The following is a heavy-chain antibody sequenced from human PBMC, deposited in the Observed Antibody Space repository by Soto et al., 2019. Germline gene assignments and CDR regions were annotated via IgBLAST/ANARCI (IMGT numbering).Heavy chain of an antibody. CDR1: GGTFSSYA. CDR3: ARAYSSGLWDD. V-gene: IGHV1-69*13. Sequence: ASVKVSCKASGGTFSSYAISWVRQGPGQGLEGMGGSIPIIGTANYAQKFQGRDTMTADESTITAYMELSSLRSEDTAVYYCARAYSSGLWDDWGQGTLVTVSS. CDR2: SIPIIGTA. D-gene: IGHD6-19*01. J-gene: IGHJ4*02.